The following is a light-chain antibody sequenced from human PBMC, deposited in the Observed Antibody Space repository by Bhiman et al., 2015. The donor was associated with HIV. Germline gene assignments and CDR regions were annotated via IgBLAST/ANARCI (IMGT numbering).Light chain of an antibody. CDR1: NSNIGNNY. CDR3: AAWDDSLSCQL. Sequence: ELTQPPSASGAPGQRVTISCSGNNSNIGNNYVHWYQLLPGTAPRLLIYSNNRRPSGVPDRFSGSKSGTSGSLAISGLRSEDEATYYCAAWDDSLSCQLFGTGTKVTVL. CDR2: SNN. J-gene: IGLJ1*01. V-gene: IGLV1-47*01.